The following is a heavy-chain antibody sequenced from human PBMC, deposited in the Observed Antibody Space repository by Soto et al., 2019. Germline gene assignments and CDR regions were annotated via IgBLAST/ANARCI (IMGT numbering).Heavy chain of an antibody. D-gene: IGHD3-3*01. CDR3: ARALERSGYYGVFKI. V-gene: IGHV3-48*02. J-gene: IGHJ3*02. Sequence: GGSLRLSCAASGFTFSSYSMNWVRQAPGKGLEWVSYISSSSSTIYYADSVKGRFTISRDNAKNPLYLQMNSLRDEDTAVYYCARALERSGYYGVFKIWAEATMV. CDR1: GFTFSSYS. CDR2: ISSSSSTI.